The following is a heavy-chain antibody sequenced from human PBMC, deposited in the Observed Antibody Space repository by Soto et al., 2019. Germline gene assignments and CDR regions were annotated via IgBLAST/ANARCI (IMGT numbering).Heavy chain of an antibody. J-gene: IGHJ6*02. Sequence: EVQLLESGGGLVQPGGSLRLSCAASGFTFSSYAMSWFRQAPGKGLEWVSAISGSGGSTYYADSVKGRFTISRDNSKNTLYLQMISLRAEDTAVYYCAKVGYSSSSFGMDVWGQGTTVTVSS. CDR3: AKVGYSSSSFGMDV. D-gene: IGHD6-13*01. CDR2: ISGSGGST. V-gene: IGHV3-23*01. CDR1: GFTFSSYA.